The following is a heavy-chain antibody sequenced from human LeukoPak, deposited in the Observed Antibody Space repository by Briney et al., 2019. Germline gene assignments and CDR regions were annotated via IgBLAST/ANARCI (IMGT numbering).Heavy chain of an antibody. CDR1: GGSFSGYY. V-gene: IGHV4-34*01. J-gene: IGHJ4*02. D-gene: IGHD2-2*02. CDR3: ASLGYCSSTSCYTRPPD. Sequence: PSETLSLTCAVYGGSFSGYYWSWIRQPPGKGLEWIGEINHSGSTNYNPSLKSRVTISVDTSKNQFSLKLSSVTAADTAVYYCASLGYCSSTSCYTRPPDWGQGTLVTVSS. CDR2: INHSGST.